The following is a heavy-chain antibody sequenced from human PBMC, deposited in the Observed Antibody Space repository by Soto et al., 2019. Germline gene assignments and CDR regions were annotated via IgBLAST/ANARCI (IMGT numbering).Heavy chain of an antibody. D-gene: IGHD3-10*01. CDR2: THYSGST. V-gene: IGHV4-59*01. CDR1: GGSISSYY. Sequence: SETLSLTCTVSGGSISSYYWSWIRQPPSKGLEWIGFTHYSGSTNYNPSLKTRVTISVDMSKNQFSLKLSSVTAADTAVYYCARGGRRITMVRGVIIKDYGMDVWGQGTTVTVSS. J-gene: IGHJ6*02. CDR3: ARGGRRITMVRGVIIKDYGMDV.